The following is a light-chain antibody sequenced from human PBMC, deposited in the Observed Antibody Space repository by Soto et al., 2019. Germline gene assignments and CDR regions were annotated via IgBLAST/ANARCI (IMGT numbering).Light chain of an antibody. CDR3: QMRDNRVCA. CDR2: DAS. CDR1: QSVDNY. V-gene: IGKV3-11*01. Sequence: EAVLTQSPATLSLSPGESATLSCRASQSVDNYLAWYQQKPGQAPRLLIYDASNRATGVPARFSGSGSGTDFTLTSSSLEHEDCVVYYCQMRDNRVCAVGQGTKLEI. J-gene: IGKJ2*01.